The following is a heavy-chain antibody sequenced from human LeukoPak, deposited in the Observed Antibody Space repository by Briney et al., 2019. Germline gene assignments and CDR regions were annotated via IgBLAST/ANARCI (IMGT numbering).Heavy chain of an antibody. CDR1: VFNFSTYW. CDR2: MNQDGSEK. J-gene: IGHJ4*02. D-gene: IGHD6-19*01. CDR3: ARDPPGLEVAGYDY. V-gene: IGHV3-7*01. Sequence: PGGSLRLSCAVSVFNFSTYWMSWVRQAPGKGLEWVANMNQDGSEKYYVDSLKGRFTISRDNAKNSLYLQMNSLRAEDTAVYYCARDPPGLEVAGYDYWGQGTLVTVSS.